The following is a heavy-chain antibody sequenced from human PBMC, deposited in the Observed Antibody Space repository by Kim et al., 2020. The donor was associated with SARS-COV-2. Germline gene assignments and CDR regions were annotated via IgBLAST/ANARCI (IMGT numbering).Heavy chain of an antibody. V-gene: IGHV3-7*01. CDR3: ARDPSITGTPVGMDV. J-gene: IGHJ6*02. D-gene: IGHD1-7*01. Sequence: DSVKGRFTISRDNAKNSLYLQMNSLRAEDTAVYYCARDPSITGTPVGMDVWGQGTTVTVSS.